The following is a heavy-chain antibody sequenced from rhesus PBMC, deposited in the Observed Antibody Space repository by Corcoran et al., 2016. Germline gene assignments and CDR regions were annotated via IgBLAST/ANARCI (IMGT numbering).Heavy chain of an antibody. J-gene: IGHJ4*01. CDR1: GGSFTSNL. CDR2: INGNGGST. CDR3: ASQFFYSGNYYLDY. Sequence: QVQLQESGPGLVKPSETLSLTCAVSGGSFTSNLWPWIRQPPGKGLEWIGEINGNGGSTNYNPSLKSRVTCSKDASKNEFSLKLSSVTAADTAVDYCASQFFYSGNYYLDYWGQGVLVTVSS. V-gene: IGHV4-80*01. D-gene: IGHD3-16*01.